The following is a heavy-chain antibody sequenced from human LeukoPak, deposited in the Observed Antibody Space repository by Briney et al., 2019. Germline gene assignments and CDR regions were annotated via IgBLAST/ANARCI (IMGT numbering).Heavy chain of an antibody. D-gene: IGHD3-10*01. CDR1: GSTFSSYA. CDR2: ISYDGSNK. J-gene: IGHJ4*02. CDR3: AREGKTVRGTFSDY. V-gene: IGHV3-30*04. Sequence: PGGSLRLSCAASGSTFSSYAMHWVRQAPGKGLEWVAAISYDGSNKYYADSVKGRFTISRDNSKNTLYLQMNSLRAEDTAVYYCAREGKTVRGTFSDYWGQGTLVTVSS.